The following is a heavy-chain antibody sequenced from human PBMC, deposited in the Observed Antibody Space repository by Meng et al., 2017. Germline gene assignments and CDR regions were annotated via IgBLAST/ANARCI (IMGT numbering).Heavy chain of an antibody. V-gene: IGHV3-33*01. D-gene: IGHD5-18*01. CDR2: IWYDGSNK. CDR3: AREGQLWARNFDY. Sequence: VEVVGAGGGVVRPGRFLRLSCAACGFTFSSYGMHWVRQAPGKGLEWVAVIWYDGSNKYYADSVKGRFTISRDNSKNTLYLQMNSLRAEDTAVYYCAREGQLWARNFDYWGQGTLVTVSS. J-gene: IGHJ4*02. CDR1: GFTFSSYG.